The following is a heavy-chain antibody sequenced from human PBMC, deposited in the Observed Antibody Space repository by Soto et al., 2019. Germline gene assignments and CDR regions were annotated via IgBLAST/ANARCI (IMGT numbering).Heavy chain of an antibody. J-gene: IGHJ6*02. Sequence: ASVKVSCKASGYTFTSYGISWVRQAPGQGLEWMGWISAYNGNTNYAQKLQGRVTMTTDTSTSTAYMDLRSLRSDDTAVYYCAREMGVVRDIFYYYYGMDVWGQGTTVTVSS. CDR2: ISAYNGNT. V-gene: IGHV1-18*04. CDR1: GYTFTSYG. D-gene: IGHD2-2*01. CDR3: AREMGVVRDIFYYYYGMDV.